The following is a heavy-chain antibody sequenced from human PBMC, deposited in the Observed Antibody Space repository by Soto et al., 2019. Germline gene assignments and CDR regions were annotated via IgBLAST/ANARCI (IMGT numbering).Heavy chain of an antibody. J-gene: IGHJ5*02. V-gene: IGHV1-46*01. CDR2: IKCSGGET. CDR3: ARGGAFELVPAPLDH. Sequence: QVQLVQSGAEVKKPGASVKVSCKTSGYTFTNYYMHWVRQVPGQGLEWMCIIKCSGGETTYAQRSRGRVTLSSDTSTSTGCMGVRSVRDVRTGVYYCARGGAFELVPAPLDHWGQGTLVT. CDR1: GYTFTNYY. D-gene: IGHD6-13*01.